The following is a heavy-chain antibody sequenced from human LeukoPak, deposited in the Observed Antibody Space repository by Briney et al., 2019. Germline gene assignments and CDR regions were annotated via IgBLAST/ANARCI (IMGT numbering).Heavy chain of an antibody. CDR1: GFTFSTYA. J-gene: IGHJ6*02. V-gene: IGHV3-23*01. Sequence: PGRSLRLSCAASGFTFSTYAMSWVRQAPGKGLEWVSAISGSGCSTYYADSVKGRFTISRDNSKNTLYLQMNSLRAEDTAVYYCAKPLNTAIYYFGVDVWGQGTTVTVSS. CDR3: AKPLNTAIYYFGVDV. D-gene: IGHD5-18*01. CDR2: ISGSGCST.